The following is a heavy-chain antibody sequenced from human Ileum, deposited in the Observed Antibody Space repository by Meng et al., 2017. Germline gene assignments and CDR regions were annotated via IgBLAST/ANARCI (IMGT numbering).Heavy chain of an antibody. Sequence: ASVKVSCKASGYTFTSYYMHWVRQAPGQGLEWMGIINPSGGSTSYAQKFQGRVTMTRDTSTSTVYMELSSLRSEDTAVYYCARARIGYCSSTSCHRTAEYFQHWGQGTQVTVSS. J-gene: IGHJ1*01. D-gene: IGHD2-2*01. V-gene: IGHV1-46*01. CDR2: INPSGGST. CDR1: GYTFTSYY. CDR3: ARARIGYCSSTSCHRTAEYFQH.